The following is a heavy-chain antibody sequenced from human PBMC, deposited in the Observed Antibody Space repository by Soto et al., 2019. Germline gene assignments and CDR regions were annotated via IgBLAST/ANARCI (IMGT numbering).Heavy chain of an antibody. Sequence: EVQLVESGGGLVKPGGSLRLSCAASGFTFSSYSMNWVRQAPGKGLEWVSSISSSSSYIYYADSVKGRFTISRDNAKNSLYLQMNSLRAEDTAVYYCARDQSYSGGYDEFDYWGQGTLVTVSS. J-gene: IGHJ4*02. CDR3: ARDQSYSGGYDEFDY. V-gene: IGHV3-21*01. CDR1: GFTFSSYS. CDR2: ISSSSSYI. D-gene: IGHD5-12*01.